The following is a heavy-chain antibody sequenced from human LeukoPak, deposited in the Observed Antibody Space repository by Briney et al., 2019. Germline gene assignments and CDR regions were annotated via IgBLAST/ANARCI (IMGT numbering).Heavy chain of an antibody. V-gene: IGHV3-21*01. CDR1: GFTLTGWS. Sequence: GGSLRLSCAASGFTLTGWSMNWVRQAPGKGLEWVSSTSSSSSYKYYADSVKGRFTISRDNAKNSLFLQMNSLRAEDTAVYYCARGVTITEARNDYWGQGTLVTASS. CDR2: TSSSSSYK. CDR3: ARGVTITEARNDY. D-gene: IGHD4-17*01. J-gene: IGHJ4*02.